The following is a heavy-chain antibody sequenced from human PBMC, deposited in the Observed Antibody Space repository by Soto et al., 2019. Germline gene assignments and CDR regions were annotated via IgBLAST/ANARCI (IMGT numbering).Heavy chain of an antibody. D-gene: IGHD3-3*01. J-gene: IGHJ5*02. CDR1: GDSVSSNSAA. Sequence: SQTLSLTCAISGDSVSSNSAAWNWIRLSPSRGLEWLGRTYYRSKWYNDYAVSVKSRITINPDTSKNQFSLKLSSVTAADTAVYYCAIGGILVLRFLEWERNRFDPWGQGTLVTVSS. CDR3: AIGGILVLRFLEWERNRFDP. V-gene: IGHV6-1*01. CDR2: TYYRSKWYN.